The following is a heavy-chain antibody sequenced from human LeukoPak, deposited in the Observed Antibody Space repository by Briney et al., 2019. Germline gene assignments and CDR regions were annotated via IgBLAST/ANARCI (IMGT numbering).Heavy chain of an antibody. CDR3: ARYIVSYPHDAFDI. V-gene: IGHV4-34*01. D-gene: IGHD1-26*01. J-gene: IGHJ3*02. Sequence: SETLSLTCAVSGGSFSGHYWNWIRQPPGKGLEWIGEINHGGSTNYNPSLKSRVTISVDTSQNQFSLRLSSVTAADTAFYYCARYIVSYPHDAFDIWGQGTMVTVSS. CDR1: GGSFSGHY. CDR2: INHGGST.